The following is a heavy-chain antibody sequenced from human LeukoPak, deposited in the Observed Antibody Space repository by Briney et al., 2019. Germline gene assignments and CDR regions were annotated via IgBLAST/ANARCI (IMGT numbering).Heavy chain of an antibody. D-gene: IGHD3-10*01. Sequence: PGGSLRLSWAASGFTFSSYNMNWVRQAPGQGLEWVSYISSSSSTIYYVDSVKGRLTISRDNAKNSLYLRMNILRADDTAVYYCAKGDRGWGVITKDWGQGTLVTVSS. V-gene: IGHV3-48*01. CDR1: GFTFSSYN. J-gene: IGHJ4*02. CDR3: AKGDRGWGVITKD. CDR2: ISSSSSTI.